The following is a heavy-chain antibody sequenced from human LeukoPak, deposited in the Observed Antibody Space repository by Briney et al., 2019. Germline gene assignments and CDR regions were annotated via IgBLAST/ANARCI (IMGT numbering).Heavy chain of an antibody. CDR2: IKHSGSS. CDR1: GGAFSGYY. CDR3: ARGRAAGTTTPRRYNWFDP. V-gene: IGHV4-34*01. J-gene: IGHJ5*02. D-gene: IGHD6-13*01. Sequence: SETLSRTCAGYGGAFSGYYWGWIRHPPGKGLEGIGEIKHSGSSNYNPSLKSRVTISVDTSKNQFSLKLSSAPAADTAVYYCARGRAAGTTTPRRYNWFDPWGQGTLVTVSS.